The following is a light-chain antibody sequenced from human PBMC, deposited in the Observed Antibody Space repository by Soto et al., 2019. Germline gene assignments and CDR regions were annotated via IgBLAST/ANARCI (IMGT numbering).Light chain of an antibody. Sequence: VLTQSPSTLSSSPGERATLSCRASQTISSTYLAWYQQKPGQAPRLLIFGASYRATGIPDRFSGSGSGTDFTLTISRLEPEDFAVYYCQQYGRSPPEFTFGPGTKVDIK. CDR2: GAS. CDR3: QQYGRSPPEFT. V-gene: IGKV3-20*01. J-gene: IGKJ3*01. CDR1: QTISSTY.